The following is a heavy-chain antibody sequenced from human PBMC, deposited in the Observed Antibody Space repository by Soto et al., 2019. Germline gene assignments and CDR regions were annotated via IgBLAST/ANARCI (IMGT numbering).Heavy chain of an antibody. J-gene: IGHJ4*02. CDR1: GFTFSSYA. Sequence: GGSLRLSCAASGFTFSSYAMSWVRQAPGKGLEWVSAISGSGGSTYYADSVKGRFTISRDNPKNTLYQQMNSLRAEDTAVYYCAKGGLWQPLDYWGQGTLVTVSS. CDR3: AKGGLWQPLDY. V-gene: IGHV3-23*01. D-gene: IGHD3-10*01. CDR2: ISGSGGST.